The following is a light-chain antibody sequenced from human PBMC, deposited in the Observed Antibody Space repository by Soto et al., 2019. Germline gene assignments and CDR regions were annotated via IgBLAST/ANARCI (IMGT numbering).Light chain of an antibody. CDR1: SSDIGGYNY. CDR2: EVS. Sequence: QSALTQPPSASGSPGQSVTISCTGTSSDIGGYNYVSWYQQHPGKAPKLMIYEVSKRPSGVPDRFSGSKSGNTPSLTVSGLQAEDEADYYCSSYAGSNNPYVFGTGTKVNVL. J-gene: IGLJ1*01. CDR3: SSYAGSNNPYV. V-gene: IGLV2-8*01.